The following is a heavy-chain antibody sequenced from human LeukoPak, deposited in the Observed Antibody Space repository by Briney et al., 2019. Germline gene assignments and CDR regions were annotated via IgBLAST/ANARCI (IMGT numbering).Heavy chain of an antibody. CDR3: ARAHSSSWSNDPFDY. CDR1: GYTFTSYG. Sequence: ASVKVSCKASGYTFTSYGISWVRQAPGQGLEWMGWMNPNSGNTGYAQKFQGRVTMTRNTSISTAYMELSSLRSEDTAVYYCARAHSSSWSNDPFDYWGQGTLVTVSS. J-gene: IGHJ4*02. CDR2: MNPNSGNT. D-gene: IGHD6-13*01. V-gene: IGHV1-8*02.